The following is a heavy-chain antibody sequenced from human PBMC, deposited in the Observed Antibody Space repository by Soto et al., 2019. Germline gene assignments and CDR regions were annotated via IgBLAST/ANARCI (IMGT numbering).Heavy chain of an antibody. CDR2: IYYTGST. V-gene: IGHV4-59*08. D-gene: IGHD1-7*01. J-gene: IGHJ5*02. CDR3: PMTKTTLYNWFDP. Sequence: SETLSLTCTVSGGSISAYYWTWIRQTPGKGLEWIGHIYYTGSTKYNPSPKSRVTISVETSKNQSFLKLISVTAADTATYYCPMTKTTLYNWFDPWGQGTQVTVS. CDR1: GGSISAYY.